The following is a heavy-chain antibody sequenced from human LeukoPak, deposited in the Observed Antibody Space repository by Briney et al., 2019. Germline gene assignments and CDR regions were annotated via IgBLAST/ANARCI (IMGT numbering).Heavy chain of an antibody. D-gene: IGHD3-22*01. V-gene: IGHV4-59*08. Sequence: SQTLSLTCTVSGGSISSYYWSCVRQPPGKGLEWSGSIHSSGSTTYRPSLKTRVTISVDTSKNQFSLKLSSVTAADTAVYYCARHPDSYDTTRAFDIWGQGTMVTVSS. CDR3: ARHPDSYDTTRAFDI. J-gene: IGHJ3*02. CDR1: GGSISSYY. CDR2: IHSSGST.